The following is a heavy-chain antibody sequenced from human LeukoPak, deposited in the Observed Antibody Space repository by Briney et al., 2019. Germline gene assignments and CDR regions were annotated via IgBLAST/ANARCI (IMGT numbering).Heavy chain of an antibody. CDR3: ARARQYQLLYHYYYGMDV. D-gene: IGHD2-2*01. J-gene: IGHJ6*02. CDR1: EFTFSTYD. CDR2: ISGSGGST. V-gene: IGHV3-23*01. Sequence: GGSLRLSCAASEFTFSTYDMGWVRQAPGKGLEWVSAISGSGGSTYYADSVKGRFTISRDNSKNTLYLQMNSLRAEDTAVYYCARARQYQLLYHYYYGMDVWGQGTTVTVSS.